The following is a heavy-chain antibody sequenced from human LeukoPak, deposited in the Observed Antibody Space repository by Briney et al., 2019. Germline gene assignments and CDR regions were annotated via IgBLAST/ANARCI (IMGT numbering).Heavy chain of an antibody. CDR3: ARLGSTSSGAKYYYYYYYMDV. CDR2: IYYSGST. J-gene: IGHJ6*03. Sequence: SETLSLTCTVSGGSISSSSYYWGWIRQPPGKELEWIGSIYYSGSTYYNPSLKSRVTISVDTSKNQFSLKLSSVTAADTAVYYCARLGSTSSGAKYYYYYYYMDVWGKGTTVTVSS. CDR1: GGSISSSSYY. V-gene: IGHV4-39*01. D-gene: IGHD2-2*01.